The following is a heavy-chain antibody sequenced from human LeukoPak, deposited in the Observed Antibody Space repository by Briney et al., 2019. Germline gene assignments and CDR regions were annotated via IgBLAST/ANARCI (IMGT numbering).Heavy chain of an antibody. J-gene: IGHJ6*02. CDR3: ATAPVPRHPSYYYYGMDV. Sequence: GASVKVSCKVSGYTLTELSMHCVRQAPGKGLEWMGGFDPEDGETIYAQKFQGRVTMTEDTSTDTAYMELSSLRSEDTAVYYCATAPVPRHPSYYYYGMDVWGQGTTVTVSS. CDR1: GYTLTELS. V-gene: IGHV1-24*01. D-gene: IGHD2-2*01. CDR2: FDPEDGET.